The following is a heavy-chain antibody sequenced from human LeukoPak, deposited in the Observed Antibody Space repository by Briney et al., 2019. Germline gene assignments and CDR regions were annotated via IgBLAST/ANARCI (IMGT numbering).Heavy chain of an antibody. CDR3: ARAYYYYMDV. V-gene: IGHV4-4*02. CDR1: GASISRPNW. CDR2: IYHSGST. Sequence: PSGTLSLTCAVSGASISRPNWWSWVRQPPGKGLEWIGEIYHSGSTNYNPSLESRATISVDKSKNQFSLKLNSVTAADTAVYYCARAYYYYMDVWGKGTTVSVSS. J-gene: IGHJ6*03.